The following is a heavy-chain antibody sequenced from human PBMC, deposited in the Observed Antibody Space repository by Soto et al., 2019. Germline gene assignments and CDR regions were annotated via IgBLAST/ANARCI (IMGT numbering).Heavy chain of an antibody. CDR1: GVSITSYV. CDR2: ISFSGAT. CDR3: ARDRRDGYKQYFES. V-gene: IGHV4-59*01. D-gene: IGHD5-12*01. J-gene: IGHJ4*02. Sequence: SETVSLTCTVSGVSITSYVWSWIRQTPGKGLDWIGSISFSGATYSNPSLKSRAALSVDTSENHLSLTLNSVTSADTAVYFSARDRRDGYKQYFESWGQGNQVTVSS.